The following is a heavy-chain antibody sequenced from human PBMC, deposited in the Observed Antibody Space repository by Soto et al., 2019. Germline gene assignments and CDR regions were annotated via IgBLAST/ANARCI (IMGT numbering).Heavy chain of an antibody. D-gene: IGHD3-10*01. Sequence: DVQLLESGGGLVQPGGSLRLSCVASGSTFTSDAMSWVRQAPGKGLEWVSGISGSGGTTYYADSVKGRFTISRDYSKNTVYLQMNSLRAEDTAVYYCAGTSRSGHSYIYFYMDVWGKGTTVTVSS. V-gene: IGHV3-23*01. CDR2: ISGSGGTT. CDR1: GSTFTSDA. J-gene: IGHJ6*03. CDR3: AGTSRSGHSYIYFYMDV.